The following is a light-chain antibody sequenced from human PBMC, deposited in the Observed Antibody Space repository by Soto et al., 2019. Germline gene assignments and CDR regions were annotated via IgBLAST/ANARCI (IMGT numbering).Light chain of an antibody. CDR2: GAS. V-gene: IGKV3-15*01. J-gene: IGKJ2*01. CDR3: QQRSNWPPEFT. CDR1: QSVSSN. Sequence: EIVMTQSPATLSVSPGERATLSCRASQSVSSNLAWYQQKPGQAPRLLIYGASTRATGIPARFSGSGSGTEFTLTISSLQSEDFAVYYCQQRSNWPPEFTFGQGTKVDIK.